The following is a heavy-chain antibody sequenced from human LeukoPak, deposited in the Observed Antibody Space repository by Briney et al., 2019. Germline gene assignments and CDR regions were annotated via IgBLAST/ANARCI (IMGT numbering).Heavy chain of an antibody. J-gene: IGHJ5*02. CDR3: ARSAFGEPKDWFDP. V-gene: IGHV4-59*08. CDR1: GGSISSYY. D-gene: IGHD3-10*01. CDR2: IYYSGST. Sequence: SETLSLTCTVSGGSISSYYWSWIRQPPGKGLEWIGHIYYSGSTNYNSSLKSRVTISVDTSKNQFSLKLSSVTAADTAVYYCARSAFGEPKDWFDPWGQGTLVTVSS.